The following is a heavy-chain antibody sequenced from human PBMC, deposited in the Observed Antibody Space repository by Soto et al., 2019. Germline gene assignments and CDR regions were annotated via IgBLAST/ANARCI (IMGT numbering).Heavy chain of an antibody. CDR2: IKQDGSEK. CDR3: AGDPYQLLNY. CDR1: GFTFSSYW. Sequence: GGSLRLSCAASGFTFSSYWMSWVRQAPGKGLEWVANIKQDGSEKYYVDSVKGRLPISRNNAKNSLYLQMNSLRAEDTAVYYCAGDPYQLLNYWGQGTLVTVSS. J-gene: IGHJ4*02. V-gene: IGHV3-7*01. D-gene: IGHD2-2*01.